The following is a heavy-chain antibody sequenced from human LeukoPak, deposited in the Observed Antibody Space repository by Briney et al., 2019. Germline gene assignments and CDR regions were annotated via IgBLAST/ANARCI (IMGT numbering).Heavy chain of an antibody. CDR3: ARGEAVAGPGSPHYYYYYGMDV. V-gene: IGHV4-34*01. CDR2: IKSSGST. D-gene: IGHD6-19*01. CDR1: GGSFSGYY. J-gene: IGHJ6*02. Sequence: AETLSLTCAVYGGSFSGYYWSWIRQPPGKGLEWIGEIKSSGSTNYNPSLKSRVTISVDTSKNQFSLKLSSVTAADTAVYYCARGEAVAGPGSPHYYYYYGMDVWGQGTTVTVS.